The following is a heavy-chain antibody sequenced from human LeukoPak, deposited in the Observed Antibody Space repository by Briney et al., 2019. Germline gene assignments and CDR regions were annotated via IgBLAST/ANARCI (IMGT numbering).Heavy chain of an antibody. CDR1: GFTFSSYW. D-gene: IGHD6-19*01. Sequence: GGSLRLSCAASGFTFSSYWMHWVRQAPGKGLVWVSRINSDGSSTSYADSVKGRFTISRDNAKNTLYLQMNSLRAEDTAVYYCAVDSSGLYYFDYWGQGTLVTVSS. CDR3: AVDSSGLYYFDY. CDR2: INSDGSST. J-gene: IGHJ4*02. V-gene: IGHV3-74*01.